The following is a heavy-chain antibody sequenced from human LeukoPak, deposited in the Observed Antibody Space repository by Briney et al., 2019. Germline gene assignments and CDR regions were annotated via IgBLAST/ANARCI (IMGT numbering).Heavy chain of an antibody. CDR3: ARWGHGRGFES. D-gene: IGHD3-16*01. J-gene: IGHJ5*01. Sequence: PGGSLRLSCVASGFIFRSYWMSWVRQVPGKGLEWVANIKEDGSEKYYVDSVKGRFTISRDNAKNSLYLQMNSLRAEDTAVYYCARWGHGRGFESWGQGTLVTVSS. CDR1: GFIFRSYW. V-gene: IGHV3-7*03. CDR2: IKEDGSEK.